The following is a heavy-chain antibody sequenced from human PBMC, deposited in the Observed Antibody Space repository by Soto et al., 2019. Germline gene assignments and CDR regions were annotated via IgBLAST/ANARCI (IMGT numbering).Heavy chain of an antibody. Sequence: PGESLKISCQGSGYSFAGYWITWVRQKPGKGLEWMGRIDPSGSQTYYSPSFRGHVTISVTKSITTVFLQWSSLRASDTAMYYCARQIYDSDTGPNCQYYFDSWGQGTPVTVSS. V-gene: IGHV5-10-1*01. CDR2: IDPSGSQT. CDR3: ARQIYDSDTGPNCQYYFDS. CDR1: GYSFAGYW. D-gene: IGHD3-22*01. J-gene: IGHJ4*02.